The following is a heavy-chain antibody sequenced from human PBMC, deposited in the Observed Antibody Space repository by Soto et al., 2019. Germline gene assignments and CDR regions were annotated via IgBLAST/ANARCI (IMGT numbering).Heavy chain of an antibody. D-gene: IGHD3-3*01. CDR2: MNPNSGNT. CDR3: AREGWWEVLGFLEGSGSYDY. V-gene: IGHV1-8*01. J-gene: IGHJ4*02. CDR1: GYTFTSYD. Sequence: ASVKVSCKASGYTFTSYDINWVRQATGQGLEWMGWMNPNSGNTGYAQKFQGRVTMTRNTSISTAYMELSSLRSEDTAVYYCAREGWWEVLGFLEGSGSYDYWGQGTMGTVSS.